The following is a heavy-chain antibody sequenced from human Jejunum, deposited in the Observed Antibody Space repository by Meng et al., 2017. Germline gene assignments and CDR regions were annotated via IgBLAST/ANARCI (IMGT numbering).Heavy chain of an antibody. CDR2: VSYSGRT. CDR1: GGSIISTDYY. D-gene: IGHD3-16*02. V-gene: IGHV4-39*07. CDR3: ARDYRPSAFDL. J-gene: IGHJ3*01. Sequence: GSLRLSCSVSGGSIISTDYYWVWIRQPPGKGLEWVGSVSYSGRTYYNPFLKSRVSISLHTSTQQFSLKLTSVTAADTAIYFCARDYRPSAFDLWGPGTMVTVSS.